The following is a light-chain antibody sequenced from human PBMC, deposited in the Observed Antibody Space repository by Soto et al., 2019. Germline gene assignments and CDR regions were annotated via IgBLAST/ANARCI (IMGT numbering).Light chain of an antibody. V-gene: IGLV2-18*02. J-gene: IGLJ1*01. Sequence: QSALTQPPSVSGSPGQSVTISCTGTIGDVGFYARVSWYQQPPGTAPKLLIYDVTSRPSGVPDRFSGSQSGKTASLTISGLRAEDEADYYCSSYTSSSTYVFGPGTEVTVL. CDR1: IGDVGFYAR. CDR2: DVT. CDR3: SSYTSSSTYV.